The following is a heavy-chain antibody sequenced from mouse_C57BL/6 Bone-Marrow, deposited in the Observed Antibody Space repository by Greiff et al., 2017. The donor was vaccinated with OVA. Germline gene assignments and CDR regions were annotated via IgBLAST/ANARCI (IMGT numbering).Heavy chain of an antibody. V-gene: IGHV1-52*01. Sequence: QVQLQQPGAELVRPGSSVKLSCKASGYTFTSYWMHWVKQRPIQGLEWISNIDPSDSETHYNQKFKDKATLTVDKSSSTAYMQLSSLTSEDSAVYYCARSYYDLSWFAYWGQGTLVTVSA. CDR2: IDPSDSET. D-gene: IGHD2-10*01. CDR1: GYTFTSYW. J-gene: IGHJ3*01. CDR3: ARSYYDLSWFAY.